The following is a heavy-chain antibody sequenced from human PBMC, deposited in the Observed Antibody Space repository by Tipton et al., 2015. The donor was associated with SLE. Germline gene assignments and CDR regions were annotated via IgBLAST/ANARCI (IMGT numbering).Heavy chain of an antibody. CDR2: MSHSETT. V-gene: IGHV4-38-2*01. Sequence: TLSLTCAVYGGSFSGYYWAWIRQPPGKGLGWIGSMSHSETTYYAASLNSRVTISVDTSKNHFSLKLSSVTAADTAVYYCARGRTTGYLDYWGQGMVVTVSS. CDR3: ARGRTTGYLDY. D-gene: IGHD1-1*01. J-gene: IGHJ4*02. CDR1: GGSFSGYY.